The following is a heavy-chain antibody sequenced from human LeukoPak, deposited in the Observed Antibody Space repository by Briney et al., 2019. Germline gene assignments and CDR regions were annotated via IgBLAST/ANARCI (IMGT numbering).Heavy chain of an antibody. J-gene: IGHJ6*03. CDR3: ARAPYGSGSYHYYYMDV. CDR1: GFTFSSYW. V-gene: IGHV3-7*01. D-gene: IGHD3-10*01. CDR2: IKQDGSEK. Sequence: GGSLRLSCAASGFTFSSYWMSWVRQAPGKGLEWVANIKQDGSEKYYVDSVKGRFTISRDNAKNSLYLQMNSLRAEDTAVYYCARAPYGSGSYHYYYMDVWGKGTTVTVSS.